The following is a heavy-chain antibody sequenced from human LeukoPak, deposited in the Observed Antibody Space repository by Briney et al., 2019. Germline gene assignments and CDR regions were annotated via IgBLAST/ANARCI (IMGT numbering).Heavy chain of an antibody. CDR3: ARDDSSGYGIILGAFDI. Sequence: PGGSLRLSCAASGFTFSNYSMNWVRQAPGKGLEWVSSISSSGSYIYYADSVKGRFTISRDNAKNTLYLQMNSLRAEDTAVYYCARDDSSGYGIILGAFDIWGQGTMVTVSS. CDR2: ISSSGSYI. D-gene: IGHD3-22*01. J-gene: IGHJ3*02. CDR1: GFTFSNYS. V-gene: IGHV3-21*01.